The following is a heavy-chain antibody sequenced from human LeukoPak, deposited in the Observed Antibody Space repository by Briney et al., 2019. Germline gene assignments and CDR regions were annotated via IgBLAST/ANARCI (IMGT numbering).Heavy chain of an antibody. Sequence: PSETLSLTCTVSGGSISSYYWSWIRQPPGKGLEWIGYIYYSGGTNYNPSLKSRVTISVDTSKNQFSLKLSSVTAADTAVYYCARDSVVTENYFDYWGQGTLVTVSS. CDR3: ARDSVVTENYFDY. CDR1: GGSISSYY. J-gene: IGHJ4*02. D-gene: IGHD4-23*01. CDR2: IYYSGGT. V-gene: IGHV4-59*01.